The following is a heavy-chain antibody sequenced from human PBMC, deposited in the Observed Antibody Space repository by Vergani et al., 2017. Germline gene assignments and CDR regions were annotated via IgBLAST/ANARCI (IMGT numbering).Heavy chain of an antibody. CDR3: ARAGYCSSTSCYTDFYYGMDV. J-gene: IGHJ6*02. CDR1: GGTFSSYA. V-gene: IGHV1-69*12. Sequence: QVQLVQSGAEVKKPGSSVKVSCKASGGTFSSYAISWVRQAPGQGLEWMGGIIPIFGTANYAQKFQGRVTITADDSTSTAYMELSSLRSEDTAVYYCARAGYCSSTSCYTDFYYGMDVWSQGTTVTVSS. CDR2: IIPIFGTA. D-gene: IGHD2-2*02.